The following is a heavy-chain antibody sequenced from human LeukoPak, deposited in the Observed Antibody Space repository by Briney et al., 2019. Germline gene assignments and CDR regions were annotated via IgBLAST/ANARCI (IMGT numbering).Heavy chain of an antibody. CDR3: ARAGDGKYYYYYMDV. J-gene: IGHJ6*03. CDR1: NGSFSNFY. CDR2: IFPSGLT. D-gene: IGHD1-26*01. V-gene: IGHV4-4*08. Sequence: SETLSLTCSVSNGSFSNFYWGWIRQPPGKRLEWIGYIFPSGLTNYNPSLNSRVTISLDTSKSQFSLTLRSVTAADTAVYYCARAGDGKYYYYYMDVWGSGTTVTVSS.